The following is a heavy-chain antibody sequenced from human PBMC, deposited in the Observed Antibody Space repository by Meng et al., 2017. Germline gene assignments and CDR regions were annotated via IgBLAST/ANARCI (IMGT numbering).Heavy chain of an antibody. D-gene: IGHD6-6*01. J-gene: IGHJ5*02. CDR2: INHSGST. CDR1: GWSFSGYY. Sequence: QVPLQQGGSGLLKPPETRSLTCAVYGWSFSGYYWSWIRQPPGKGLEWIGEINHSGSTNYNPSLKSRVTISVDTSKNQFSLKLSSVTAADTAVYYCARRRGGSSDWFDPWGQGTLVTVSS. CDR3: ARRRGGSSDWFDP. V-gene: IGHV4-34*01.